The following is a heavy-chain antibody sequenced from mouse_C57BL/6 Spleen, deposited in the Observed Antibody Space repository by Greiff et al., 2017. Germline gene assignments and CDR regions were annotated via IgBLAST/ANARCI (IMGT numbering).Heavy chain of an antibody. CDR3: ARSYDYDALFDY. CDR1: GYSITSGYD. CDR2: ISYSGST. D-gene: IGHD2-4*01. V-gene: IGHV3-1*01. J-gene: IGHJ2*01. Sequence: VQLKESGPGMVKPSQSLSLTCTVTGYSITSGYDWHWIRHFPGNKLEWMGYISYSGSTNYNPSLKSRISITHDTSKNHFFLKLNSVTTEDTATYYCARSYDYDALFDYWGQGTTLTVSS.